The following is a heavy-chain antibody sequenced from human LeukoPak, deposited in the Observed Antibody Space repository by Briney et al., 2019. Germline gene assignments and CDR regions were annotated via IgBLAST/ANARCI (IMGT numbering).Heavy chain of an antibody. Sequence: SETLSLTCTVSGGSLSSGGYYWSWLRQHPGKGLEWIGYIYYSGSTYYNPSLKSRVTISVDTSKNQFSLKLSSVTAADTAVYYCARGQRGYCSSTSCHNWFDPWGQGTLVTVSS. D-gene: IGHD2-2*01. CDR2: IYYSGST. V-gene: IGHV4-31*03. CDR3: ARGQRGYCSSTSCHNWFDP. CDR1: GGSLSSGGYY. J-gene: IGHJ5*02.